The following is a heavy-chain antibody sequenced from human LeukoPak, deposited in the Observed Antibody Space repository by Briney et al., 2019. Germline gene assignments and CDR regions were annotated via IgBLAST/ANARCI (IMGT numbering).Heavy chain of an antibody. CDR1: GGSISSSSYY. CDR2: IYYSGST. J-gene: IGHJ4*02. D-gene: IGHD1-26*01. CDR3: ARGIVGPTSGY. Sequence: PSETLSLTCTVSGGSISSSSYYWGWIRQPPGKGLEWIGSIYYSGSTYYNPSLKGRVTISVDTSKNQFSLKLSSVTAADTAVYYCARGIVGPTSGYWGQGTLVTVSS. V-gene: IGHV4-39*07.